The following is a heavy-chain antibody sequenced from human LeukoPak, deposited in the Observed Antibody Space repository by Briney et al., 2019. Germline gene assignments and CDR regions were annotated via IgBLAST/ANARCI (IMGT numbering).Heavy chain of an antibody. CDR2: IYFSGST. J-gene: IGHJ4*02. CDR3: ARRPASSIVGATANYFDH. V-gene: IGHV4-39*01. D-gene: IGHD1-26*01. CDR1: GGSISSYSYY. Sequence: SETLSLTCTVSGGSISSYSYYWVWIRQPPGKGLEWIGDIYFSGSTYYNTSLESRVTIFIDTSKNQFSLKQRSATAADTAVYYCARRPASSIVGATANYFDHWGQGTLVTLSP.